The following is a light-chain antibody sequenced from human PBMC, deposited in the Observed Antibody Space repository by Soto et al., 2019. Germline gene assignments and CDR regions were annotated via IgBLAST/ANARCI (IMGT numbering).Light chain of an antibody. J-gene: IGKJ1*01. CDR1: QGISTS. CDR2: AAS. V-gene: IGKV1-12*01. CDR3: QQAKNFPWT. Sequence: DIQMTQAPFSVSASVGDRVTITCRASQGISTSLAWYQQKPGKAPKLLIYAASSLQSGVPSRFSGTGSGTDFTPTISILQPEDFATYYCQQAKNFPWTFGQGTKVEVK.